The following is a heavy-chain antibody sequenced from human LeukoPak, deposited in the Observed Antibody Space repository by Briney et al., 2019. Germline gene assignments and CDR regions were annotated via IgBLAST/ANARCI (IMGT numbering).Heavy chain of an antibody. Sequence: GSLRLSCAASGYTFSSYWMHWVRQAPGKGLVWVSRIDTDGSITSYADSVKGRFTISRDNAKNTLYLQMNSLRAEDTAVYYCAKDYVSGDGYWDFDYWGQGTLVTVSS. V-gene: IGHV3-74*01. CDR2: IDTDGSIT. J-gene: IGHJ4*02. CDR1: GYTFSSYW. CDR3: AKDYVSGDGYWDFDY. D-gene: IGHD5-24*01.